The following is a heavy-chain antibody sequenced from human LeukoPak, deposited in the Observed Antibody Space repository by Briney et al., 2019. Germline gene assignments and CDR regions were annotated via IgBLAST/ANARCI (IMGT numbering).Heavy chain of an antibody. D-gene: IGHD3-16*02. CDR2: IWYDGSNK. Sequence: GRSLRLSCAASGFTFSSYGMHGVRQAPGKGLEWVAVIWYDGSNKYYADSVKGRFTISRDNSKNTLYLQMNSLRAEDTAVYYCAKVFPIVTEYYYYMDVWGKGTTVTVSS. J-gene: IGHJ6*03. CDR3: AKVFPIVTEYYYYMDV. V-gene: IGHV3-33*06. CDR1: GFTFSSYG.